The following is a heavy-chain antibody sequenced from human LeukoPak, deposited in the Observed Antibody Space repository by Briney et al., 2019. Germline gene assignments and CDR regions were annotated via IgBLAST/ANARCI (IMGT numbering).Heavy chain of an antibody. CDR3: ARDKVTGASYFDY. V-gene: IGHV3-7*01. Sequence: GGSLRLSCAASGFTFTNYWMSWVRQTPGEAPEWVANIKQDGSEMYYLDSVKGRFTISRANAKNSLYLQMNSLRGDDTAIYYCARDKVTGASYFDYWGQGTLVTVSS. J-gene: IGHJ4*02. CDR1: GFTFTNYW. D-gene: IGHD7-27*01. CDR2: IKQDGSEM.